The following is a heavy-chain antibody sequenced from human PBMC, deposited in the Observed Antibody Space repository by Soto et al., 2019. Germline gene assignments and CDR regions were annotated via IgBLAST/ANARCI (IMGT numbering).Heavy chain of an antibody. V-gene: IGHV3-23*01. D-gene: IGHD2-15*01. CDR3: SKVYCSGGSCYSGPNDAFDI. J-gene: IGHJ3*02. CDR1: GFTFSSYA. Sequence: GGSLRLSCAASGFTFSSYAMSWVRQAPGKGLEWVSAISGSGGSTYYADSVKGRFTISRDNSKNTLYLQMNSLRAEDTAVYYCSKVYCSGGSCYSGPNDAFDIWGQGTMVTVSS. CDR2: ISGSGGST.